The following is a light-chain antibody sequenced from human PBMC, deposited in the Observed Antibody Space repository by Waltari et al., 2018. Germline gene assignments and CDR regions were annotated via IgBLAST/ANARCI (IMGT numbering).Light chain of an antibody. CDR2: DVS. J-gene: IGLJ3*02. V-gene: IGLV2-14*03. CDR1: SNDIFSYEY. Sequence: SALTQFASVCGSSGKWITIHCSVPSNDIFSYEYGPWYQQHPGKAPKLIIYDVSNRPSGISDRFSGSKSVNTASLTISGLQAEDEGYYYCSSYSSTNTLAVVFGGGTKLTVL. CDR3: SSYSSTNTLAVV.